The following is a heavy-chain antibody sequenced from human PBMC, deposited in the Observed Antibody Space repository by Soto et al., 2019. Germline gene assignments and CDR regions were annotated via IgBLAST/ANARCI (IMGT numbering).Heavy chain of an antibody. D-gene: IGHD6-19*01. CDR3: ARDLGGKIAVDPYYFDY. V-gene: IGHV4-59*01. J-gene: IGHJ4*02. Sequence: QVQLQESGPGLVKPSETLSLTCTVSGGSISSYYWSWIRQPPGKGLEWIGYIYYSGSTNYNPSLKSRVTISVDTSKNQVSLKLSSVTAADTAVYYCARDLGGKIAVDPYYFDYWGQGTLVTVSS. CDR2: IYYSGST. CDR1: GGSISSYY.